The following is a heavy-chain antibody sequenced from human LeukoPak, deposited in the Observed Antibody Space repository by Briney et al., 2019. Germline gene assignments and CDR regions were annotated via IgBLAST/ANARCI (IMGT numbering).Heavy chain of an antibody. CDR2: IKEDGSEK. CDR1: GFTFSTYW. D-gene: IGHD1-26*01. Sequence: PGRSLRLSCAASGFTFSTYWMSWVRQAPGKGLEWVANIKEDGSEKHYVDSVKGRFTISRDNAKNSLYLQMNSLRAEDTAIYYCARGGSDVTVGYWGQGTLVTVSS. J-gene: IGHJ4*02. V-gene: IGHV3-7*01. CDR3: ARGGSDVTVGY.